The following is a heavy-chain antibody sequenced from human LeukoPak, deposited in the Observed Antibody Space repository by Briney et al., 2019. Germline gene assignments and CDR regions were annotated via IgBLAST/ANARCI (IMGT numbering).Heavy chain of an antibody. Sequence: PGGSLRLSCAASGFTFSNAWMHWVRLAPGKGLVWVSSIVGSSGNTYYADSVKGRFTISGDNSKNTLYLQMSSLRAEDTAVYYCANPAGYFDSSGYDVDYWGQGTLVTVSS. J-gene: IGHJ4*02. CDR3: ANPAGYFDSSGYDVDY. V-gene: IGHV3-23*01. D-gene: IGHD3-22*01. CDR1: GFTFSNAW. CDR2: IVGSSGNT.